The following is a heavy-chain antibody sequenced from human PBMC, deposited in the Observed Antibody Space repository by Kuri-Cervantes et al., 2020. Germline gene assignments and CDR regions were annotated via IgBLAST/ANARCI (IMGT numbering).Heavy chain of an antibody. D-gene: IGHD4-11*01. CDR2: IKSKTDGGTT. CDR3: ARENDYSNYEDY. CDR1: GFTFSNAW. J-gene: IGHJ4*02. Sequence: GESLKISCAASGFTFSNAWMSWVRQAPGKGLEWVGRIKSKTDGGTTDYAAPVKGRFIISRDDSKSITYLQMNSLRAEDTAVYYCARENDYSNYEDYWGQGTLVTVSS. V-gene: IGHV3-15*01.